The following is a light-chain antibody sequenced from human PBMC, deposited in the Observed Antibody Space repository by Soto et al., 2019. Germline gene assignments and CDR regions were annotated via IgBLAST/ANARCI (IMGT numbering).Light chain of an antibody. CDR2: KAS. V-gene: IGKV1-5*03. CDR3: QQYNGERV. J-gene: IGKJ1*01. Sequence: DIQMTQSPSTLSASVGDRVTITCRASQSIRDWLAWYQQRPGQAPKLLIYKASTLEGGVPARFSGSGSGTEFTLTISSLQPDDFATYYCQQYNGERVFGQGTKVDIK. CDR1: QSIRDW.